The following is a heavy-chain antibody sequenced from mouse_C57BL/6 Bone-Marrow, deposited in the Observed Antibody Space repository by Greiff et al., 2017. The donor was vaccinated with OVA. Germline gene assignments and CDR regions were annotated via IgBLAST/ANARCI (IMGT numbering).Heavy chain of an antibody. V-gene: IGHV1-19*01. Sequence: VHVKQSGPVLVKPGASVKMSCKASGYTFTDYYMNWVKQSHGKSLEWIGVINPYNGGTSYNQNFKGKATLTVDKSSSTAYMELNSLTSEDSAVYYCARELGMAYWGQGTLVTVSA. CDR3: ARELGMAY. CDR1: GYTFTDYY. J-gene: IGHJ3*01. CDR2: INPYNGGT. D-gene: IGHD4-1*01.